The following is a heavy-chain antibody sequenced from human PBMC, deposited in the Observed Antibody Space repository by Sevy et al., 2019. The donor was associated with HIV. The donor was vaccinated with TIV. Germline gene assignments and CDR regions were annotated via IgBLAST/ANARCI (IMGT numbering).Heavy chain of an antibody. CDR2: ISAYNGNT. D-gene: IGHD3-22*01. CDR3: ARDLPHYYDSSGYYYGMDV. Sequence: ASVKVSCKASGYTFTSYGISWVRQAPGQGLEWMGWISAYNGNTNYAQKLQGRVTMTTDTSTSTAYMELRSRRSDDTAVYYCARDLPHYYDSSGYYYGMDVWGQGTTVTVSS. J-gene: IGHJ6*02. V-gene: IGHV1-18*01. CDR1: GYTFTSYG.